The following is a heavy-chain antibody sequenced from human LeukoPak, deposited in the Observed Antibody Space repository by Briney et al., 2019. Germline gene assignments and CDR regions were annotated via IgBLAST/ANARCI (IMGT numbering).Heavy chain of an antibody. D-gene: IGHD3-3*01. CDR1: GGSISSGSYY. J-gene: IGHJ4*02. CDR2: IYTSGST. V-gene: IGHV4-61*02. CDR3: ARGGGYDFWSGYTDC. Sequence: SETLSLTCTVSGGSISSGSYYWSWIRQPAGKGLEWIGRIYTSGSTNYNPSLKSRVTISVDTSKNQFSLKLSSVTAADTAVYYCARGGGYDFWSGYTDCWGQGTLVTVSS.